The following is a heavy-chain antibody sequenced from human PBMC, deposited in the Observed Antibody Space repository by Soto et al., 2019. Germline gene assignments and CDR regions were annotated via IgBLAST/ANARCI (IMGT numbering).Heavy chain of an antibody. CDR1: GGSVNSGSYY. CDR2: IYYSGST. CDR3: AGGGGSYCRFDY. J-gene: IGHJ4*02. V-gene: IGHV4-61*01. D-gene: IGHD1-26*01. Sequence: PSETLSLTCTVSGGSVNSGSYYWSWIRQPPGKGLEWIGYIYYSGSTNYNPSLKSRVTMSLDTSKNQFSLKLNSVTAADTALYFCAGGGGSYCRFDYWGQGTPVTVPS.